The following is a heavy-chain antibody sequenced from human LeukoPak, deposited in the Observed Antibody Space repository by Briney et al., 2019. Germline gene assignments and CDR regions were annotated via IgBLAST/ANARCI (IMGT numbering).Heavy chain of an antibody. V-gene: IGHV3-48*01. CDR1: GFTFSSYS. CDR2: ISGSSRPI. Sequence: GGSLRLSCAASGFTFSSYSMNWVRQAPGRGLEWVSYISGSSRPIYYADSVKGRFTISRDNAKNSLYPQMNSLRAEDTAVYYCARDYSYGFLNWGQGTLVTVSS. J-gene: IGHJ4*02. CDR3: ARDYSYGFLN. D-gene: IGHD5-18*01.